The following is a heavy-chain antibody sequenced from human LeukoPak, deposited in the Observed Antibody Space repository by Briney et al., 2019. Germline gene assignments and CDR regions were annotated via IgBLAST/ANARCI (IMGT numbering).Heavy chain of an antibody. Sequence: GGSLRLSCAASGFTFSSYSMNWVRQAPGKGLEWVSSISSSSSYIYYADSVKGRFTISRDNAKNSLYLQMNSLRAEDTAVYYCAGTKATRGFLDYWGQGTLVTVSS. J-gene: IGHJ4*02. V-gene: IGHV3-21*01. D-gene: IGHD1/OR15-1a*01. CDR3: AGTKATRGFLDY. CDR1: GFTFSSYS. CDR2: ISSSSSYI.